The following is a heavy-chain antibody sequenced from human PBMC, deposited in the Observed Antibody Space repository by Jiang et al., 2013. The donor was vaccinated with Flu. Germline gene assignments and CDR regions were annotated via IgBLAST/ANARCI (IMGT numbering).Heavy chain of an antibody. J-gene: IGHJ3*02. CDR1: GFTFSSYA. CDR3: ARGYSGSYLGADAFDI. V-gene: IGHV3-23*01. CDR2: ISGSGGST. Sequence: VQLLESGGGLVQPGGSLRLSCAASGFTFSSYAMSWVRQAPGKGLEWVSAISGSGGSTYYADSVKGRFTISRDNSKNTLYLQMNSLRAEDTAVYYCARGYSGSYLGADAFDIWGQGTMVTVSS. D-gene: IGHD1-26*01.